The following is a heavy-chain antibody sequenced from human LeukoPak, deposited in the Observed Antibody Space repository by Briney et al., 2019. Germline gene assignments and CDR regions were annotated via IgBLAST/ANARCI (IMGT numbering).Heavy chain of an antibody. V-gene: IGHV3-30-3*01. Sequence: GGYLRLSCAASECTFSNYAVHWVRQAPGKGLQWVAVISYDGNTIHYADSVKGRFIISRDNSENTLYLQMNSLRTDDTAVYYCVREEFGNVYFDYWGQGTLVTVSS. D-gene: IGHD3-10*01. CDR3: VREEFGNVYFDY. CDR2: ISYDGNTI. J-gene: IGHJ4*02. CDR1: ECTFSNYA.